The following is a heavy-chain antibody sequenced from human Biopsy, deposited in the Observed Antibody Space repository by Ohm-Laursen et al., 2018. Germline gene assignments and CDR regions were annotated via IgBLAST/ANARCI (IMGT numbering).Heavy chain of an antibody. CDR3: AREGGGLLPIRLTDF. J-gene: IGHJ4*02. Sequence: SNTLSLTCGVSGESFSDYYWSWIRQSPGKGLEWIGEINHRGRSSYSPSLQSRVTISVDASKNQFSLNMKSVTAADTAVYFCAREGGGLLPIRLTDFWGPGMMVTVSS. CDR2: INHRGRS. V-gene: IGHV4-34*01. D-gene: IGHD1-26*01. CDR1: GESFSDYY.